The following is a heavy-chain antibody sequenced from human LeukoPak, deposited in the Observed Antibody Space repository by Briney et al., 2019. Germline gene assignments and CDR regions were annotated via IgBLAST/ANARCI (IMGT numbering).Heavy chain of an antibody. CDR2: ISSNGGST. J-gene: IGHJ4*02. V-gene: IGHV3-64D*06. Sequence: PGGCLRLSCSASGFTFSSYAMHWVRQAPGKGLEYVSAISSNGGSTYYADSVKGRFTISRDNSKNTPYLQMSSLRAEDTAVYYCVKAPQPVLLWFGDSFDYWGQGTLVTVSS. D-gene: IGHD3-10*01. CDR3: VKAPQPVLLWFGDSFDY. CDR1: GFTFSSYA.